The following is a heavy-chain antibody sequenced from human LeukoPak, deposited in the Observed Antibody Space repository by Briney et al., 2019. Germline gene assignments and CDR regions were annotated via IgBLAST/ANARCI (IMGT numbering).Heavy chain of an antibody. CDR1: GFTFTDYA. CDR3: ARRLRFGDYLPDY. D-gene: IGHD4-17*01. Sequence: GGSLSLSCAASGFTFTDYAMHWVRQAPGKGLEWVGVISYDGTNKYYGDSVKGRFTISRDNSKNTLYLQMSSLRTEDTALYYCARRLRFGDYLPDYWGQGTLVSVSS. CDR2: ISYDGTNK. J-gene: IGHJ4*02. V-gene: IGHV3-30-3*01.